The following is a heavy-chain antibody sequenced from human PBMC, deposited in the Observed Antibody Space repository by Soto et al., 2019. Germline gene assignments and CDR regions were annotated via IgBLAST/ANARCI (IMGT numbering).Heavy chain of an antibody. V-gene: IGHV3-23*01. CDR2: ISGSGGST. D-gene: IGHD2-8*01. CDR1: GFTFSSYA. CDR3: AKDSSPLDIVLMVYAKDRIAVAGTGFDY. Sequence: EVQLLESGGGLVQPGGSLRLSCAASGFTFSSYAMSWVRQAPGKELEWVSAISGSGGSTYYADSVKGRFTISRDNSKNTLYLQMNSLRAEDTAVYYCAKDSSPLDIVLMVYAKDRIAVAGTGFDYWGQGTLVTVSS. J-gene: IGHJ4*02.